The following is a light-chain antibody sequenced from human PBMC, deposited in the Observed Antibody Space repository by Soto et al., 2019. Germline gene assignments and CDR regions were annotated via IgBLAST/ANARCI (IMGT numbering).Light chain of an antibody. CDR3: HQYHSLPLT. J-gene: IGKJ4*01. Sequence: DIQMTQSPSSLSASVGDRVTFTCQANQDISNSISWYQQRPGKAPKLVIHDASTLETGVPSRLSGSGSGTEFTFTITTLQSEDIATYYCHQYHSLPLTFGGGTKVEIK. V-gene: IGKV1-33*01. CDR2: DAS. CDR1: QDISNS.